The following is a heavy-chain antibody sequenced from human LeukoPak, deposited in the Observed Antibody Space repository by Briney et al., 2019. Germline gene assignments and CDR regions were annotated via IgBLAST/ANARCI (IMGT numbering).Heavy chain of an antibody. J-gene: IGHJ4*02. Sequence: PSETLSLTCAVYGGSFSGYYWSWIRQPPGKGLEWIGEINHSGSTNYNPSLKSRVTISVDTSKNQFSLKLSSVTAADTAVYYCATLWFGELFLDYWGQGTLVTVSS. D-gene: IGHD3-10*01. CDR1: GGSFSGYY. CDR3: ATLWFGELFLDY. V-gene: IGHV4-34*01. CDR2: INHSGST.